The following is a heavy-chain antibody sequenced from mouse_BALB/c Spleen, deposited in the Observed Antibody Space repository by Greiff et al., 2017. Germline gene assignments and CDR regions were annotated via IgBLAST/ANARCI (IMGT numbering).Heavy chain of an antibody. CDR2: IWGDGST. V-gene: IGHV2-6-7*01. CDR1: GFSLTSYG. Sequence: QVQLKESGPGLVAPSQSLSITCTVSGFSLTSYGVSWVRQPPGKGLEWLGVIWGDGSTDYNSALKSRLSISKDNSKSQVFLKMNSLQTDDTARYYCARGGTGKAFAYWGQGTLVTVSA. D-gene: IGHD4-1*01. CDR3: ARGGTGKAFAY. J-gene: IGHJ3*01.